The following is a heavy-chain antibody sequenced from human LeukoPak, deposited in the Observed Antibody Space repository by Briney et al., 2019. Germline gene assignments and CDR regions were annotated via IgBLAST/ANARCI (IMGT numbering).Heavy chain of an antibody. Sequence: GGSLRLSCAASGFTFSSYSMNWVRQAPGKGLEWVSSISSSSSYIYYADSVKGRFTIYRDNAKNSLHLQMNYLRAEDTAVYYCARMQMDTGYRPFDIWGQGTMVAVSS. V-gene: IGHV3-21*01. CDR3: ARMQMDTGYRPFDI. CDR1: GFTFSSYS. J-gene: IGHJ3*02. CDR2: ISSSSSYI. D-gene: IGHD5-24*01.